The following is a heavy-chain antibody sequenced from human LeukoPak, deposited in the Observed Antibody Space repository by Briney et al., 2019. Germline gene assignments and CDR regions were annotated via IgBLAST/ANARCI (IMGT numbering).Heavy chain of an antibody. D-gene: IGHD3-22*01. J-gene: IGHJ4*02. Sequence: ASVKVSCKASGYTFTGYYMHWVRQAPGQGLEWMGWMNPNSGNTGYAQKFQGRVTITRNTSISTAYMELSSLRSEDTAVYYCARGPWDSSGYYLDYWGQGTLVTVSS. CDR1: GYTFTGYY. CDR3: ARGPWDSSGYYLDY. V-gene: IGHV1-8*03. CDR2: MNPNSGNT.